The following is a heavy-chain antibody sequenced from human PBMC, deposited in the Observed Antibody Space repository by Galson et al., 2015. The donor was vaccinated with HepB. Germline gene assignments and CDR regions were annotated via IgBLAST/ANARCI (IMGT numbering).Heavy chain of an antibody. V-gene: IGHV3-23*01. CDR1: GFTFSSYA. Sequence: SLRLSCAASGFTFSSYAMSWVRQAPGKGLEWVSAISGSGGSTYYADSVKGRFTISRDNSKNMLYLQMNSLRAEDTAVYYCAKVHSPSSSWYYFDYWGQGTLVTVSS. J-gene: IGHJ4*02. CDR3: AKVHSPSSSWYYFDY. CDR2: ISGSGGST. D-gene: IGHD6-13*01.